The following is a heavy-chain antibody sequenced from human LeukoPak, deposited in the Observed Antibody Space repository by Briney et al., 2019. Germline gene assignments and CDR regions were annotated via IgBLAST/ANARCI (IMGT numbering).Heavy chain of an antibody. CDR1: GGSISSYY. CDR3: ASDRGVSLLPYYYYYMDV. Sequence: SETLSLTCTVSGGSISSYYWSWIRQPAGKGLEWIGRIYTSESTNYNPSLKSRVTMSVDTSKNQFSLKLSSVTAADTAVYYCASDRGVSLLPYYYYYMDVRDKGTTVTISS. D-gene: IGHD2-15*01. J-gene: IGHJ6*03. CDR2: IYTSEST. V-gene: IGHV4-4*07.